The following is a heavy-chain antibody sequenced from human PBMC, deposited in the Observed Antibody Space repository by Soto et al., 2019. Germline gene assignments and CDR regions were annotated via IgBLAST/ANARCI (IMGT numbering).Heavy chain of an antibody. Sequence: SETLSLTCTVSGGSISSHYWSWVRQAPGKGLEWIGHIYYRGSTNHNPSLRSRSTISVDASKSQFSLKLNSVTIADTAVYYCARDGREASGMDVWGQGTKVTVSS. CDR3: ARDGREASGMDV. V-gene: IGHV4-59*11. D-gene: IGHD1-26*01. J-gene: IGHJ6*02. CDR2: IYYRGST. CDR1: GGSISSHY.